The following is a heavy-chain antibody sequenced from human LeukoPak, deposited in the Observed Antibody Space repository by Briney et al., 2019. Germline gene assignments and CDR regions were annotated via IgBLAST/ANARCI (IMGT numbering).Heavy chain of an antibody. J-gene: IGHJ4*02. CDR3: ARDSASTPLDY. D-gene: IGHD1-26*01. Sequence: GGSLRLSCEASGSSFGSHGMHWVRQAPGQGLEWVALIWFDGSKKYYADSVKGRFTISRDNPKNTLYLQMNSLRVEDTAVYYCARDSASTPLDYWGQGTLVTVSS. CDR2: IWFDGSKK. CDR1: GSSFGSHG. V-gene: IGHV3-33*01.